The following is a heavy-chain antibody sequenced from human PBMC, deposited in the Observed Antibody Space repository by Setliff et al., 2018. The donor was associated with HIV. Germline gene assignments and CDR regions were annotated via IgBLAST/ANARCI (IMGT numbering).Heavy chain of an antibody. CDR3: ARRTLITGYDY. V-gene: IGHV4-39*01. Sequence: PSETLSLTCTVSGDSVSNVGYYWGWIRQSPGKGLEWIGSIYYSGSTSYNPSLKSRVTISVDTSKNQFSLKLSSVTAADTAVYYCARRTLITGYDYWGQGTLVTVSS. J-gene: IGHJ4*02. CDR1: GDSVSNVGYY. CDR2: IYYSGST. D-gene: IGHD3-16*01.